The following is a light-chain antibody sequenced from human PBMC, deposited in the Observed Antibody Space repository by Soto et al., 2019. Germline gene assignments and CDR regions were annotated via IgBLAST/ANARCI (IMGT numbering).Light chain of an antibody. CDR2: DNN. CDR3: GTWDNSLSAVV. CDR1: SSNIGNNY. Sequence: QSVLTQPPSVSAAPGQKVTISCSGSSSNIGNNYVSWYQHLPGTAPKLLIYDNNKRPSGIPDRFSGSKSGTSATLGITGLQTGDEADYYCGTWDNSLSAVVFGGGTKVTVL. J-gene: IGLJ2*01. V-gene: IGLV1-51*01.